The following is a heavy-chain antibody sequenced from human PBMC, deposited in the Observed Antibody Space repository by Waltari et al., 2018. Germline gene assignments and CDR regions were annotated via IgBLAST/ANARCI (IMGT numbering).Heavy chain of an antibody. CDR1: GYTFTGYY. J-gene: IGHJ5*02. V-gene: IGHV1-2*06. Sequence: QVQLVQSGAEVKKPGASVKVSCKASGYTFTGYYMHWVRQAPGQGLEWMGRINPNSGGTNYAQKFQGRVTMTRDTSISTAYMELSRLRSDDTAVYYCARHRIAAAGTRNWFDPWGQGTLVTVSS. D-gene: IGHD6-13*01. CDR3: ARHRIAAAGTRNWFDP. CDR2: INPNSGGT.